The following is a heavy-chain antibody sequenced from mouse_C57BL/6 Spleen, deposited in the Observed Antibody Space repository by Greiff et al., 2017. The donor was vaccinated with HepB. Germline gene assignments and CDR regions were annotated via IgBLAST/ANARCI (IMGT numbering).Heavy chain of an antibody. V-gene: IGHV10-3*01. D-gene: IGHD1-1*01. CDR1: GFTFNTYA. Sequence: EVKVVESGGGLVQPKGSLKLSCAASGFTFNTYAMHWVRQAPGKGLEWVARIRSKSSNYATYYAESVKDRFTISRDDSQSMLYLQMNNLKTEDTAMYYCVRDQDYYGSRDAMDCWGQGTSVTVSS. CDR3: VRDQDYYGSRDAMDC. CDR2: IRSKSSNYAT. J-gene: IGHJ4*01.